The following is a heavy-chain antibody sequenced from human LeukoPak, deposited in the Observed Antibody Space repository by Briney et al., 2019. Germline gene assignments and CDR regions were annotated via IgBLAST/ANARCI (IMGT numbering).Heavy chain of an antibody. CDR1: GYTFTSYG. D-gene: IGHD5-18*01. J-gene: IGHJ4*02. CDR3: ARDSPLGSHGYLPLNY. CDR2: ISAYNGNT. Sequence: GASVKVSCKASGYTFTSYGISWVRQAPGQGLEWMGWISAYNGNTNYAQKLQGRVTMTTDTSTSTAYMELRSLRSDDTAVYYCARDSPLGSHGYLPLNYWGQGTLVTVSS. V-gene: IGHV1-18*01.